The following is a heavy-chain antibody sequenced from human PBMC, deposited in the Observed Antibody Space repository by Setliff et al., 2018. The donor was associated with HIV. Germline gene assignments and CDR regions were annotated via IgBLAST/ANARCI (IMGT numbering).Heavy chain of an antibody. CDR2: ISAANGDT. Sequence: ASVKVSCKASGYTFTSYGISWVRQALGQGLEWMGWISAANGDTNFAQKFQGRVTMTTDTLTSTAYMELRSLRSDDTAVYYCARDGYKWNDNALEIWGLGTVVTVSS. CDR1: GYTFTSYG. J-gene: IGHJ3*02. V-gene: IGHV1-18*01. CDR3: ARDGYKWNDNALEI. D-gene: IGHD1-20*01.